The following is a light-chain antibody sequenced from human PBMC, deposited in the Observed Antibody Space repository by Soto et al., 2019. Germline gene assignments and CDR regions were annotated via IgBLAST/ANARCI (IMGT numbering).Light chain of an antibody. CDR2: DAS. V-gene: IGKV1-5*01. J-gene: IGKJ5*01. CDR3: LQYNGYYRT. Sequence: IQMTQSPSSLSASVVDRVTITCRASQGISGWLAWYQQRPGKAPNLLIFDASTLESGVPSRFSGSGSGTTFTLTISSLQSDDFATYYCLQYNGYYRTFGQGTRLEIK. CDR1: QGISGW.